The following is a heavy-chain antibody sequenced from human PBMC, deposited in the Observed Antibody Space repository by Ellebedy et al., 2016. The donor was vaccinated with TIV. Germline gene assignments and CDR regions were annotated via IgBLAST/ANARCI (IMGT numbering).Heavy chain of an antibody. D-gene: IGHD3-22*01. J-gene: IGHJ4*02. Sequence: SETLSLXXTVSGGSISSSSYYWGWIRQPPGKGLEWIGSIYYSGTTYYNPSLKSRVTISVDTSKNQFSLRLSSVTAADTAVYFCARWKDSSGYPIDLWGQGALVTVSS. V-gene: IGHV4-39*01. CDR2: IYYSGTT. CDR1: GGSISSSSYY. CDR3: ARWKDSSGYPIDL.